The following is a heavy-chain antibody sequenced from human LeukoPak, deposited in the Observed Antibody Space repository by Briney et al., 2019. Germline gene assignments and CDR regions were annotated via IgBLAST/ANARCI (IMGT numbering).Heavy chain of an antibody. CDR2: ISYSGST. V-gene: IGHV4-59*08. J-gene: IGHJ6*03. Sequence: SETLSLTCTVPGGSIRSYYWSWIRQPPGKGLGWIGYISYSGSTNYNPSLKSRVTISVDTSKNQFSLKLNSVTAADTAVYYCARLTGQQLVQDYYMDVWGKGTTVTVSS. CDR1: GGSIRSYY. CDR3: ARLTGQQLVQDYYMDV. D-gene: IGHD6-13*01.